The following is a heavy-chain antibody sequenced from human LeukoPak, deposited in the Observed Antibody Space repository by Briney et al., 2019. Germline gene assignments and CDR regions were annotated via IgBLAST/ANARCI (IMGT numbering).Heavy chain of an antibody. CDR2: FDPEDGET. D-gene: IGHD6-13*01. Sequence: ASVKVSCKVSGYTLTELSMHWVRQAPGKGLEWKGGFDPEDGETIYAQKFQGRVTMTEDTSTDTAYMELSSLRSEDTAVYYCARASGAAAGGFEFDPWGQGTLVTVSS. V-gene: IGHV1-24*01. CDR3: ARASGAAAGGFEFDP. J-gene: IGHJ5*02. CDR1: GYTLTELS.